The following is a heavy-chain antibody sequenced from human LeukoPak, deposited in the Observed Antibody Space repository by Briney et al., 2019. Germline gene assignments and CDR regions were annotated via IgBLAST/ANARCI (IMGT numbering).Heavy chain of an antibody. J-gene: IGHJ3*02. Sequence: GGSLRLSCVASGFTFSSYLMSWVRPAPGKGLEWVANIKQEGSEKYYVDSVKGRFTISRDNAKNSLYLQMNSLRAEDTAVYYCARAGIQLWLNAFDIWGQGTMVTVSS. CDR2: IKQEGSEK. V-gene: IGHV3-7*01. D-gene: IGHD5-18*01. CDR1: GFTFSSYL. CDR3: ARAGIQLWLNAFDI.